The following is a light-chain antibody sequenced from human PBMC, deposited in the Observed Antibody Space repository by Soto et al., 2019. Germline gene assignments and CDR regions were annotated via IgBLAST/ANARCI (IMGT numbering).Light chain of an antibody. V-gene: IGLV2-14*01. CDR1: SSDVGGYNY. J-gene: IGLJ1*01. CDR2: EVT. Sequence: QSVLTQPASVSGSPGQSITISCTGTSSDVGGYNYVSWYQQLPGKAPKLILYEVTNRPPGVSNRFSGSKSGNTASLTISGLQAEDEADYYCSSYKSTSTPYVFGTGTKVTVL. CDR3: SSYKSTSTPYV.